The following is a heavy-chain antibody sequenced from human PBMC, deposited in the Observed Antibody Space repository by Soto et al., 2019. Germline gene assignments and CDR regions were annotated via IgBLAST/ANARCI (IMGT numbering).Heavy chain of an antibody. CDR2: ISYDGNNK. V-gene: IGHV3-30*18. CDR3: AKGGSGNYLTYYYYYGMDV. Sequence: PGESLRLSCAASGFSLSNNGMHWVRQAPGKGLGWVAVISYDGNNKYYADSVKGRFTISRDNSKNTVYLEMNNLRAEDTAMYYCAKGGSGNYLTYYYYYGMDVWGQGTTVTVSS. CDR1: GFSLSNNG. J-gene: IGHJ6*02. D-gene: IGHD3-22*01.